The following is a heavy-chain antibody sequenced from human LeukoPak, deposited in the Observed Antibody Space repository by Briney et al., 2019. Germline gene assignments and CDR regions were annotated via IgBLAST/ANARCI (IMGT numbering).Heavy chain of an antibody. Sequence: ASVKVSCKVSGYTLTELSMHWVRQAPGKGLEWMGGFDPEDGETIYAQKFQGRVTMTEDTSTDTAYMELSSLRSEDTAVYYCATPWYSSGWYYFDYWGQGTQVTVSS. CDR2: FDPEDGET. J-gene: IGHJ4*02. D-gene: IGHD6-19*01. CDR3: ATPWYSSGWYYFDY. CDR1: GYTLTELS. V-gene: IGHV1-24*01.